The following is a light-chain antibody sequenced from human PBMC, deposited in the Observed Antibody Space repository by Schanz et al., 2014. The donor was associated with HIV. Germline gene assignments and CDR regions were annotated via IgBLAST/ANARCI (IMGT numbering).Light chain of an antibody. CDR1: SSDVGGYYY. CDR2: EVN. J-gene: IGLJ2*01. V-gene: IGLV2-8*01. CDR3: SSYAGRNNLVV. Sequence: QSALTQPPSASGSPGQSVNISCTGTSSDVGGYYYVSWYQQHPGKAPKLMIYEVNKRPSGVPDRFSGSKSGNTASLTVSGLQAEDEADYYCSSYAGRNNLVVFGGGTKLTVL.